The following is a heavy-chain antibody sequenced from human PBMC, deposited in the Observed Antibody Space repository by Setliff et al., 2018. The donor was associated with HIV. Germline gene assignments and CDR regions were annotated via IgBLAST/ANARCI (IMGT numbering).Heavy chain of an antibody. V-gene: IGHV3-48*04. CDR1: GFTFSNMW. Sequence: GGSLRLSCAASGFTFSNMWMTWVRQAPGKGLEWVSYISSTSRTIYYADSVKGRFTISRDNAKNSLYLQMNSLRAEDTAVYYCARDKGPNLLDYWGQGTLVTVSS. CDR2: ISSTSRTI. CDR3: ARDKGPNLLDY. D-gene: IGHD2-8*01. J-gene: IGHJ4*02.